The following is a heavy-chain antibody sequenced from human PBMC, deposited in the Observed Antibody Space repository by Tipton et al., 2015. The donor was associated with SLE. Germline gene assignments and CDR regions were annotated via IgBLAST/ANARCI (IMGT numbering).Heavy chain of an antibody. Sequence: TLSLTCTVSGGSISSYYWCWIRQPAGKGLEWIGRIYPTGNTNYNPSLNSRVTMSVDTSKNQFSLNLTSVTAADTAVYYCARDKSSHSKYILDYWGQGTLVTVSS. CDR3: ARDKSSHSKYILDY. CDR2: IYPTGNT. V-gene: IGHV4-4*07. D-gene: IGHD3-3*02. J-gene: IGHJ4*02. CDR1: GGSISSYY.